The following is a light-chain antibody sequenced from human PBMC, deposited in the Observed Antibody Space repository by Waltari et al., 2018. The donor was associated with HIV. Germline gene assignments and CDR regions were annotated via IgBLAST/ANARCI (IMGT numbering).Light chain of an antibody. CDR1: SNDIFNYNY. V-gene: IGLV2-14*03. Sequence: QSALTQPASVSGSPGQSITISCTGASNDIFNYNYVSWYQQHPATAPKLIIYDVTRRPSRVSNPCSTSKSGNTASLTISGLQADDEADYYCSSYTNNNTLIFGGGTKLTVL. J-gene: IGLJ2*01. CDR3: SSYTNNNTLI. CDR2: DVT.